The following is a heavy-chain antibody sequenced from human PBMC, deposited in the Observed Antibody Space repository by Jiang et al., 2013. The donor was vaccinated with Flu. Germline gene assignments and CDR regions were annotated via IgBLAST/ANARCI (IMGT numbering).Heavy chain of an antibody. V-gene: IGHV1-2*02. Sequence: QLVESGAEVKRPGASVKVSCKASGYTFTDYHIHWMRQAPGQGLEWMGWIVPKSGGTEYTQKLQGRVTMTRDTSISTTYMELRSLTSDDTAVYYCARGPSHGGFDYWGQGTLVTVSS. CDR1: GYTFTDYH. CDR2: IVPKSGGT. CDR3: ARGPSHGGFDY. J-gene: IGHJ4*02.